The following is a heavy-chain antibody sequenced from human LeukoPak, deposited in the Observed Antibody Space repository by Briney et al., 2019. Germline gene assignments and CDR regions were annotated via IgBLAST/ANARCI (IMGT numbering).Heavy chain of an antibody. Sequence: GGSLRLSCAASGFTFSNAWMSWVRQAPGKGLEWVGRIQSKTDGGTIEYAAPVKGRFSISRDDSKTTLFLQMNSLKTEDTGVYYCSTLMVRGIINIWGQGTLVTVSS. CDR3: STLMVRGIINI. V-gene: IGHV3-15*01. CDR2: IQSKTDGGTI. CDR1: GFTFSNAW. J-gene: IGHJ4*02. D-gene: IGHD3-10*01.